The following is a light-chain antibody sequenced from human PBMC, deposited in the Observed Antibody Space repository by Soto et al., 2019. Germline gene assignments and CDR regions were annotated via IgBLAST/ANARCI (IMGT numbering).Light chain of an antibody. V-gene: IGKV3D-15*01. CDR2: GAS. Sequence: VVTPSLGTLSLYQGERATLSCRASQSVSSSYLAWYQQRPGQAPRLLIYGASNRATGIPDRFSGSGSGTEFTLSISSLQSEDFAVYYCQQYYNWPRTFGQGTKVDIK. J-gene: IGKJ1*01. CDR1: QSVSSSY. CDR3: QQYYNWPRT.